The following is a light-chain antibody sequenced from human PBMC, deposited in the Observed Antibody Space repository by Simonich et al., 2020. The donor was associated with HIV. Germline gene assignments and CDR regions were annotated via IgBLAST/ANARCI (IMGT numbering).Light chain of an antibody. CDR2: DVN. Sequence: QSALTQPASVSGSPGQSITISCTETSSDVGGYNYVSWYQQHPGKAPKLTIYDVNKRPSGVSIRFSGSKSGNTASLTISGLQAEDEADYYCSSYTSSSTFWVFGGGTKLTVL. CDR3: SSYTSSSTFWV. V-gene: IGLV2-14*01. J-gene: IGLJ3*02. CDR1: SSDVGGYNY.